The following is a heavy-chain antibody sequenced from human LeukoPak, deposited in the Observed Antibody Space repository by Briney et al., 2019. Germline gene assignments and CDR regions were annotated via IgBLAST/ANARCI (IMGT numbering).Heavy chain of an antibody. D-gene: IGHD3-22*01. Sequence: GGSLRLSCAASGFTFSSYWMSWVRQAPGEGLEWVSGINWNGGSTGYADSVKGRSTISRDNAKNSLYLQMNSLRAEDTALYYCARVGRDYYDSSGYSYYFDYWGQGTLVTVSS. CDR3: ARVGRDYYDSSGYSYYFDY. CDR2: INWNGGST. CDR1: GFTFSSYW. J-gene: IGHJ4*02. V-gene: IGHV3-20*04.